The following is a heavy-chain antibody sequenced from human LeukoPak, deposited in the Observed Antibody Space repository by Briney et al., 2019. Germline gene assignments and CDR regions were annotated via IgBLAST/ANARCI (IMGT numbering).Heavy chain of an antibody. J-gene: IGHJ6*03. Sequence: SETLSLTCTVSGGSISNYYWSWIRQPPGKGLEWIAYINYSGSTYYNPSLKSRVTISVDTSKNQFSLKLSSVTAADTAVYYCARLGGLPLHRCYMDVWGKGTTVTVSS. V-gene: IGHV4-59*12. CDR1: GGSISNYY. D-gene: IGHD1-26*01. CDR3: ARLGGLPLHRCYMDV. CDR2: INYSGST.